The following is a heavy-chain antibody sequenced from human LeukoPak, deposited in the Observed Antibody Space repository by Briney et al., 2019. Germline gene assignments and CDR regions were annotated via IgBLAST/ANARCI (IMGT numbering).Heavy chain of an antibody. D-gene: IGHD6-13*01. CDR1: GYTFTSYG. Sequence: ASVKVSCKASGYTFTSYGISWVRQAPGHGLEWMGWISAYNGNTNYAQKLQGRVTMTTDTSTSTAYMELRSLRSDDTAAYYCARDLKRGQQLVPPDFDYWGQGILVTVSS. CDR3: ARDLKRGQQLVPPDFDY. J-gene: IGHJ4*02. CDR2: ISAYNGNT. V-gene: IGHV1-18*01.